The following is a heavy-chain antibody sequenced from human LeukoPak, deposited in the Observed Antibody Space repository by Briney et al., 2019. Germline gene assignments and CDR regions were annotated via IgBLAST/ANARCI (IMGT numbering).Heavy chain of an antibody. V-gene: IGHV3-53*01. J-gene: IGHJ4*02. Sequence: PGGSPRLSCAATGLSVSSNFMSWVRQAPGKGLEWVSVIYGGGSTYYADSVKGRFTISRDTPKNTLYLQMNSLRVEDTAVYYCARAPTPFYYDSSAYYSDFWGQGTLVTVSS. D-gene: IGHD6-25*01. CDR1: GLSVSSNF. CDR2: IYGGGST. CDR3: ARAPTPFYYDSSAYYSDF.